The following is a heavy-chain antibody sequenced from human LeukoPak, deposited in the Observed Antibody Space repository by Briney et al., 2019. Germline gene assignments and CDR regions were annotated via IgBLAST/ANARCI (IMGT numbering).Heavy chain of an antibody. Sequence: PSETLSLTCTVSGGSISSGDYYWSWIRQPPGKGLEWIGYIYYDESTYYNPSLKSRITISVDTSKNQFSLRLPSVTAADTAVYYCADLAGETEAFHIWGQGTLVTVSS. CDR1: GGSISSGDYY. V-gene: IGHV4-30-4*01. D-gene: IGHD1-26*01. J-gene: IGHJ3*02. CDR3: ADLAGETEAFHI. CDR2: IYYDEST.